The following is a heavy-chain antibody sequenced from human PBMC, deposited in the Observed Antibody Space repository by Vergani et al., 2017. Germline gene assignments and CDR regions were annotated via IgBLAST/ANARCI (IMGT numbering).Heavy chain of an antibody. Sequence: EVQLVESGGGLVQPGRSLRLSCAVSGFTFDDYAMHWVRQAPGKGLEWVSGINWYSDSIAYADSVKGRFTISRDNAKNSLYLQMNSLRAEDTALYYCVKDIAASGNYWYFDLWGRGTLVTVSS. CDR1: GFTFDDYA. J-gene: IGHJ2*01. CDR3: VKDIAASGNYWYFDL. CDR2: INWYSDSI. V-gene: IGHV3-9*01. D-gene: IGHD6-13*01.